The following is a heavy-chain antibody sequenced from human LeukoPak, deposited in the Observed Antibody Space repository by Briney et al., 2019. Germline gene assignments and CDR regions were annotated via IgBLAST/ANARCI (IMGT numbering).Heavy chain of an antibody. CDR1: GFTFSSSG. V-gene: IGHV3-30*18. J-gene: IGHJ6*02. CDR3: AKDYGYYSSYYYGMDV. Sequence: PGGSLRLSCAASGFTFSSSGMHWVRQAPGKGLEWVAVVSYDGRNKYYADSVKGRFTISRDNSENTLYMQMNSLRAEDTAVYYCAKDYGYYSSYYYGMDVWGQGTTVTVSS. CDR2: VSYDGRNK. D-gene: IGHD4-11*01.